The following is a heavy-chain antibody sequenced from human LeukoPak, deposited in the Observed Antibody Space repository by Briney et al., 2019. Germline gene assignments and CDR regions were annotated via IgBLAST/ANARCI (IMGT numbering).Heavy chain of an antibody. CDR3: AGDILTGYSTAYYYYGMDV. D-gene: IGHD3-9*01. CDR2: IIPILGIA. Sequence: ASVKVSCKASGGTFSSYAISWVRQAPGQGLEWMGRIIPILGIANYAQKFQGRVTITAHKSTSTAYMELSSLRSEDTAGYYCAGDILTGYSTAYYYYGMDVWGQGTTVNVSS. J-gene: IGHJ6*02. V-gene: IGHV1-69*04. CDR1: GGTFSSYA.